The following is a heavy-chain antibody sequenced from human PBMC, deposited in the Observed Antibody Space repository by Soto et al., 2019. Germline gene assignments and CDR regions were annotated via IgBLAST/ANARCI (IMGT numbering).Heavy chain of an antibody. D-gene: IGHD1-1*01. Sequence: SKTLSITCTFSGGSISRYYWSWIRPPAGKGLEWIGRIYTSGSTYYNPSLKSRVTISVDTSKNQFSLKLSSVTAADTAVYYCARSEGTTYRLYYFDYWGQGTLVTVSA. CDR3: ARSEGTTYRLYYFDY. CDR2: IYTSGST. V-gene: IGHV4-4*07. CDR1: GGSISRYY. J-gene: IGHJ4*02.